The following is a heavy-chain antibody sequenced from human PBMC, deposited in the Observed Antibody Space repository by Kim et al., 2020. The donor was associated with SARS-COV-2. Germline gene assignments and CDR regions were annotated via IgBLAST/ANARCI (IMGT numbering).Heavy chain of an antibody. CDR3: ARSEGATTQPAY. D-gene: IGHD1-26*01. J-gene: IGHJ4*02. Sequence: YYASSVKGRFTISRDNSKNTLYLQMNNMRAEDTALYYCARSEGATTQPAYWGQGTLVTVSS. V-gene: IGHV3-30*01.